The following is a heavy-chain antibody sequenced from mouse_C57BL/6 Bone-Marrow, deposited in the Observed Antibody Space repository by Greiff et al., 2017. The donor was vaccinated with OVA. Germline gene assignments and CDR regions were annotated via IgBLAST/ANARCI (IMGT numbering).Heavy chain of an antibody. CDR2: INYDGSST. Sequence: DVHLVESEGGLVQPGSSMKLSCTASGFTFSDYYMAWVRQVPEKGLEWVANINYDGSSTYYLDSLKSRFIISRDKAKNMLYLQMSSLKSEDTATYYCASDNWVFDYWGQGTTLTVSS. V-gene: IGHV5-16*01. CDR1: GFTFSDYY. J-gene: IGHJ2*01. D-gene: IGHD4-1*01. CDR3: ASDNWVFDY.